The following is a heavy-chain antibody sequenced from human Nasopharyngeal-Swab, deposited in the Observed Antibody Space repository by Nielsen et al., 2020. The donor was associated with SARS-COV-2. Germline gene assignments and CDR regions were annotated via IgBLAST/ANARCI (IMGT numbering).Heavy chain of an antibody. D-gene: IGHD2-21*02. CDR2: TNPSGGST. V-gene: IGHV1-46*01. J-gene: IGHJ4*02. CDR1: GYTFTSYY. Sequence: ASVKVSCKASGYTFTSYYMHWVRQAPGQGLEWMGITNPSGGSTSYAQKFQGRVTMTRDTSTSTVYMELSSLRSEDTAVYYCARGPLADCGGDCSNAYYFDYWGQGTLVTVSS. CDR3: ARGPLADCGGDCSNAYYFDY.